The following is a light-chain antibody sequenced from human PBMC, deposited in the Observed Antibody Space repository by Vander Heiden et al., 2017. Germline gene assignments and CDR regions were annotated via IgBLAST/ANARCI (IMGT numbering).Light chain of an antibody. V-gene: IGLV1-40*01. CDR3: QSYDSSRSGFV. CDR1: SSNIGAGYD. CDR2: GNS. Sequence: QSVLTPPPSVSGAPGQRVTISCTGSSSNIGAGYDVHWYQQRQGTAPKLLIYGNSNRTSGVPDRFSGSKSGNSASLAITGLQAEEEADYYCQSYDSSRSGFVFGGGTKLTVL. J-gene: IGLJ2*01.